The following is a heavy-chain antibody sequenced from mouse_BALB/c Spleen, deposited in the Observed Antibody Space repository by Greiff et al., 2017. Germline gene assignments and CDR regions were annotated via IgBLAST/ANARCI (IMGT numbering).Heavy chain of an antibody. D-gene: IGHD2-14*01. Sequence: QVQLKQPGAELVRPGASVKLSCKASGYTFTSYWINWVKQRPGQGLEWIGNIYPSDSYTNYNQKFKDKATLTVDKSSSTAYMQLSSPTSEDSAVYYCTRSGRYDGGRMDYWGQGTSVTVSS. CDR1: GYTFTSYW. CDR2: IYPSDSYT. J-gene: IGHJ4*01. V-gene: IGHV1-69*02. CDR3: TRSGRYDGGRMDY.